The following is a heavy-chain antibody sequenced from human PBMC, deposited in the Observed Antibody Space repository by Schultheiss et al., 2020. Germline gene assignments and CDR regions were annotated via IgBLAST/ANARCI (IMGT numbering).Heavy chain of an antibody. V-gene: IGHV3-23*01. Sequence: GGSLRLSCAASGFTFDDYAMHWVRQAPGKGLEWVSAISGSGGSTYYADSVKGRFTISRDNSKNTLYLQMNSLRAEDTAVYYCAKAETGYYFDYWGQGTLVTVSS. CDR3: AKAETGYYFDY. D-gene: IGHD1-14*01. CDR1: GFTFDDYA. J-gene: IGHJ4*02. CDR2: ISGSGGST.